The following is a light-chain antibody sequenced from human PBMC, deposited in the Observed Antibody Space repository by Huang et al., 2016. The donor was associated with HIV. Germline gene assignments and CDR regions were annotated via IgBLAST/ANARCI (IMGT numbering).Light chain of an antibody. J-gene: IGKJ2*01. Sequence: DIVLTQSPDSLAVSLGEWATITCKSRQSVFHRANNNNYLAWFQQRPGHPPRLLLYWASTRESGVPDRFRGSGDGTDFTLTFSSLQADDVAVYYCQQYYIDAFTFGQGTKLEI. CDR1: QSVFHRANNNNY. V-gene: IGKV4-1*01. CDR2: WAS. CDR3: QQYYIDAFT.